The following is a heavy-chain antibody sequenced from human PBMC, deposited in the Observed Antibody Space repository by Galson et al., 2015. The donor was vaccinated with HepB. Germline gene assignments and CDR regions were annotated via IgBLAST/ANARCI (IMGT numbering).Heavy chain of an antibody. Sequence: SLRLSCAASGYIFSKHGMCWVRQAPGKGLEWMAGIQFDGSIKYYADTVKGRFSISRDDSNNILSLQMNSLRGEDTAVYHCARDLSCGGYSDWGPGTLVTVSS. CDR2: IQFDGSIK. J-gene: IGHJ1*01. D-gene: IGHD4-23*01. CDR1: GYIFSKHG. CDR3: ARDLSCGGYSD. V-gene: IGHV3-33*07.